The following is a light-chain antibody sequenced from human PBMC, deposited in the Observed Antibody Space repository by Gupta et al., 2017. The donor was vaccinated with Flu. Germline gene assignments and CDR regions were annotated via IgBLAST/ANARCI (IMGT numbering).Light chain of an antibody. CDR1: QSVSSNS. CDR2: GAS. CDR3: QQNNSSPWT. J-gene: IGKJ1*01. Sequence: ELVLTLSTVTLSFSSGEQTTLSSRASQSVSSNSLAWYQHKPGQAPRLLIFGASSRATGIPDRFSGSGSGTEFTLTISSLQPEDFAVYYCQQNNSSPWTFGQGTKVEIK. V-gene: IGKV3-20*01.